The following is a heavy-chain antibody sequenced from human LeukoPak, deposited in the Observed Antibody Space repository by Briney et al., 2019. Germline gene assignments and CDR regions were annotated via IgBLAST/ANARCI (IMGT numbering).Heavy chain of an antibody. CDR1: GGSISSGDYY. Sequence: PLETLSLTCTVSGGSISSGDYYWSWIRQPPGKGLEWIGYIYYSGSTYYNPSLKSRVTISVDTSKNQFSLKLSSVTAADTAVYYCARVRTTVVSRGYFDYWGQGTLVTVSS. J-gene: IGHJ4*02. CDR2: IYYSGST. CDR3: ARVRTTVVSRGYFDY. D-gene: IGHD4-23*01. V-gene: IGHV4-30-4*08.